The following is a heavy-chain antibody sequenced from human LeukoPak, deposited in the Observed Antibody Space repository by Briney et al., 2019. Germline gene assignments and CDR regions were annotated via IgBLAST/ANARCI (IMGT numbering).Heavy chain of an antibody. V-gene: IGHV1-69-2*01. D-gene: IGHD3-3*01. CDR2: VDPEDGET. CDR1: GYTFTDYY. Sequence: GATVKISCRASGYTFTDYYMHWVQQAPGKGLEWMGRVDPEDGETIYAEKFQGRVTITADTSTDTAYMELSSLRSEDTAVYYCATGGLFYEDYWGQGTLVTVSS. J-gene: IGHJ4*02. CDR3: ATGGLFYEDY.